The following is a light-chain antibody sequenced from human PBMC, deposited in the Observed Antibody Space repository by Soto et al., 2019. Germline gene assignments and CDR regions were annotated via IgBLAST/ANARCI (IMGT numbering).Light chain of an antibody. CDR2: GAS. CDR3: QQRHMWPIT. V-gene: IGKV3-11*01. Sequence: EIVLTQSPGTPSLSPGERVTLSCRASQSVTTRLAWYQHKPGQAPTLLMSGASNRASGVPVRFSGSGSGTDFTLTISSLEPEDSAVYYCQQRHMWPITFGQGTRLEIK. CDR1: QSVTTR. J-gene: IGKJ5*01.